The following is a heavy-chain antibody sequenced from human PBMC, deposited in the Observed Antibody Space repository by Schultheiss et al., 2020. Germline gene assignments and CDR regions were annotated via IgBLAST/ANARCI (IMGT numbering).Heavy chain of an antibody. Sequence: GGSLRLSCAASGFTFSSYSMNWVRQAPGKGLEWVANIKQDGSEKYYVDSVKGRFTISRDNAKNSLYLQMNSLRAEDTAVYYCARISQLWWRYFDYWGQGTLVTVSS. CDR3: ARISQLWWRYFDY. CDR2: IKQDGSEK. CDR1: GFTFSSYS. V-gene: IGHV3-7*01. D-gene: IGHD5-18*01. J-gene: IGHJ4*02.